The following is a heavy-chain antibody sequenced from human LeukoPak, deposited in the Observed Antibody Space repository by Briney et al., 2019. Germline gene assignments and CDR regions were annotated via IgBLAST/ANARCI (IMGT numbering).Heavy chain of an antibody. J-gene: IGHJ4*02. CDR3: ARVPATVKADY. Sequence: GGSLRLSCAASGFTFSNYWMSWVRQAPGKGREWVANINQDGSAQYYVECVKGRFTISRDNAKSSLFLQMNSLRGEDTAVYYCARVPATVKADYWGQGTLVTVPS. V-gene: IGHV3-7*04. D-gene: IGHD4-17*01. CDR1: GFTFSNYW. CDR2: INQDGSAQ.